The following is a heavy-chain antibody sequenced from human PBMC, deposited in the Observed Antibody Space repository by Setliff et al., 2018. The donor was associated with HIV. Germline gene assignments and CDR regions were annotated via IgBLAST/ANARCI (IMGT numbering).Heavy chain of an antibody. CDR2: MNPNTGDT. J-gene: IGHJ4*02. V-gene: IGHV1-8*01. CDR3: ARGTLYYDYVWGTPFPFDY. D-gene: IGHD3-16*01. Sequence: ASVKVSCKAYGYIIVDYDINWVRQAPGQGLDWMGWMNPNTGDTGFAQRFQGRVTMTTDTSTSTAYMELRSLRFDDTAVYYCARGTLYYDYVWGTPFPFDYWGQGTLVTVSS. CDR1: GYIIVDYD.